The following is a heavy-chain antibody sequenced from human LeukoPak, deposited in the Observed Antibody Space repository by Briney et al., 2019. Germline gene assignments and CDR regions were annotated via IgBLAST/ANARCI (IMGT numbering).Heavy chain of an antibody. CDR3: ARDRAWIQLMPDY. Sequence: GGSLRLSCAASGFTFSTFGMNWVRQAPGKGLELVSSISSTSKYIHYADSVKGRFTISRDNAKNSLYLQMNSLRDDDTAVYFCARDRAWIQLMPDYWGQGTLVAVSS. J-gene: IGHJ4*02. V-gene: IGHV3-21*01. CDR2: ISSTSKYI. D-gene: IGHD5-18*01. CDR1: GFTFSTFG.